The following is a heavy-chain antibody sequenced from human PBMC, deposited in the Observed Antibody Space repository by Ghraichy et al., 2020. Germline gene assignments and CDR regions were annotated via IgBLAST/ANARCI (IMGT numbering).Heavy chain of an antibody. CDR2: IYADNSS. D-gene: IGHD3-22*01. CDR1: GVSVSYNY. Sequence: GESLNISCAASGVSVSYNYMSWVRQAPGKGLEWVSLIYADNSSYYADSMKGGVTISRDNSKNTVYLQMNRLRAEDTAVYYCARDRYYDSIGRYYYYYYGMDVWGQGTTVTVSS. V-gene: IGHV3-66*01. J-gene: IGHJ6*02. CDR3: ARDRYYDSIGRYYYYYYGMDV.